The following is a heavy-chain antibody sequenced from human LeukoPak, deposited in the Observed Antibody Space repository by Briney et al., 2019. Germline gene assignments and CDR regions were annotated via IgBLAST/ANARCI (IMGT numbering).Heavy chain of an antibody. D-gene: IGHD6-19*01. Sequence: GASVKVSCKSSGHTFTGYYMHWVRPAPGQGLGWMGWINPNSGGTNYAQKFQGRVTMTRDTSISTAYMELSRLRSDDTAVYYCARDHIAVAHGFDYWGQGTLVTVSS. CDR1: GHTFTGYY. CDR2: INPNSGGT. V-gene: IGHV1-2*02. CDR3: ARDHIAVAHGFDY. J-gene: IGHJ4*02.